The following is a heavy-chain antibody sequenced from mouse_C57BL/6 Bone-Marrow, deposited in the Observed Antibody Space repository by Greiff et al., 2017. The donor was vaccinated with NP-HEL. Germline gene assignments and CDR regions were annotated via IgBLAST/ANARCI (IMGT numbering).Heavy chain of an antibody. J-gene: IGHJ3*01. CDR1: GYTFTSYG. CDR3: AKEKSYDYDGFAY. Sequence: VQLQESGAELARPGASVKLSCKASGYTFTSYGISWVKQRTGQGLEWIGEIYPRSGNTYYNEKFKGKATLTAAKSSSTAYMELRSLTSEDSAVYFCAKEKSYDYDGFAYWGQGTLVTVSA. CDR2: IYPRSGNT. V-gene: IGHV1-81*01. D-gene: IGHD2-4*01.